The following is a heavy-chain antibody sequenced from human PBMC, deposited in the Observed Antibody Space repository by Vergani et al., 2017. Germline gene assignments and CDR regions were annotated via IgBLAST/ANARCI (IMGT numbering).Heavy chain of an antibody. Sequence: QVQLQESGPGLVKPSETLSLTCIVSGGSISPYYWSWIRQPAGKGLEWIGRNYTSESTNYKPSLKSRVTMSVDTSKNQFSLKLSSVTAADTAVYYCSREYSSSVGFLAYWGQGTLVTVSS. J-gene: IGHJ4*02. CDR3: SREYSSSVGFLAY. CDR2: NYTSEST. V-gene: IGHV4-4*07. D-gene: IGHD6-6*01. CDR1: GGSISPYY.